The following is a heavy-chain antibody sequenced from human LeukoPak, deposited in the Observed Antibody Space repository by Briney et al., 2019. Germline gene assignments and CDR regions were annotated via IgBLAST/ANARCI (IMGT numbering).Heavy chain of an antibody. CDR3: ASYPGTGDY. V-gene: IGHV3-30-3*01. CDR2: ISYDGSNK. D-gene: IGHD6-13*01. Sequence: GGSLRLSCAASGFTFSSSAMSWVRQAPGKGLEWVAVISYDGSNKYYADSVKGRFTISRDNSKNTLYLQMNSLRAEDTAVYYCASYPGTGDYWGQGTLVTVSS. J-gene: IGHJ4*02. CDR1: GFTFSSSA.